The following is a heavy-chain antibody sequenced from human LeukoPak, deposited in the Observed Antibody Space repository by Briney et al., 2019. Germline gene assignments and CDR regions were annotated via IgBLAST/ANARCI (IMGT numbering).Heavy chain of an antibody. D-gene: IGHD3-9*01. J-gene: IGHJ4*02. Sequence: GGSLRLSWAASGFTFSSYDMHWVRQATGKGLECVSAIGTVGDTYYPGSVKGRFTISRENAKNSLYLQMNSLRAGDTAVYYCARATYYDILTGYYIFDYWGQGTLVTVSS. V-gene: IGHV3-13*01. CDR1: GFTFSSYD. CDR2: IGTVGDT. CDR3: ARATYYDILTGYYIFDY.